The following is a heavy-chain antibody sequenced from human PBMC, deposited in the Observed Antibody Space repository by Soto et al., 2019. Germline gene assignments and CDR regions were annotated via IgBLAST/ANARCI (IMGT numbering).Heavy chain of an antibody. D-gene: IGHD6-19*01. CDR3: ARDSLPQWLVYFQH. J-gene: IGHJ1*01. V-gene: IGHV3-21*01. CDR1: VFSFSAYN. CDR2: ISVGSTHI. Sequence: GGSLRLSCTGSVFSFSAYNIKWVRQSPGKGLEWVSSISVGSTHIYQPDSMKGRFTISRDNAKNSLYLQMNSLRAEDTAVYYCARDSLPQWLVYFQHWGQGTLVTVSS.